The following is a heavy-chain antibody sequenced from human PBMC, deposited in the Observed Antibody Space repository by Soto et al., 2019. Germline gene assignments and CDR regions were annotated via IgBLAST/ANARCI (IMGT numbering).Heavy chain of an antibody. Sequence: PGGSLRLSCAASGFTFSSYEMNWVRQAPGKGLEWVSYISSSGSTIYYADSVKGRFTISRDNAKNSLYLQMISLRAEDTAVYYCASGIAAAGTSLDYWGQGTLVTVSS. D-gene: IGHD6-13*01. J-gene: IGHJ4*02. CDR3: ASGIAAAGTSLDY. CDR2: ISSSGSTI. V-gene: IGHV3-48*03. CDR1: GFTFSSYE.